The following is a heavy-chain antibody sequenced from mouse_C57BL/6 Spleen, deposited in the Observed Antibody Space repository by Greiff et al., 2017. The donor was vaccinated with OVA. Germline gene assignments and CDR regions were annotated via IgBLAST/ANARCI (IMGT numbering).Heavy chain of an antibody. D-gene: IGHD1-1*01. CDR1: GYTFTSYW. Sequence: VQLQQPGAELVRPGSSVKLSCKASGYTFTSYWMHWVKQRPIQGLEWIGNIDPSDSETHYNQKFKDKATLTVDKSSSTAYMQLSSLTSEDSAVYYCARGNGSSWGFAYWGQGTLVTVSA. V-gene: IGHV1-52*01. J-gene: IGHJ3*01. CDR2: IDPSDSET. CDR3: ARGNGSSWGFAY.